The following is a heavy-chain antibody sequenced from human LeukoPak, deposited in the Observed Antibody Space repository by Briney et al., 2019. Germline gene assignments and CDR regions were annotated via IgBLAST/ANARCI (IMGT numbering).Heavy chain of an antibody. D-gene: IGHD3-10*01. Sequence: ASETLSLTCAVYGGSFSGYYWSWIRQPPGKGLEWIGEINHSGSTNYNPSLKSRVTISVDTSKNQFSLKLSSATAADTAVYYCARTAGVRGVRDDYWGQGTLVTVSS. CDR2: INHSGST. CDR3: ARTAGVRGVRDDY. V-gene: IGHV4-34*01. CDR1: GGSFSGYY. J-gene: IGHJ4*02.